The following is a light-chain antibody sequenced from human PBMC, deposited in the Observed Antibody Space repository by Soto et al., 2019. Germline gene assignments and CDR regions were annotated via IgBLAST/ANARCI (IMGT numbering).Light chain of an antibody. CDR2: GAS. V-gene: IGKV3-20*01. Sequence: EIVLTQSPGTLSLSPGEGATLSCRASQSVSSGYLAWYQQKPGQAPRLLIYGASSRATGIPDRVSGSGSGTDFTLTISRLEPEDFAVYYCQQYGSSPRTFGQGTKVEIK. CDR1: QSVSSGY. J-gene: IGKJ1*01. CDR3: QQYGSSPRT.